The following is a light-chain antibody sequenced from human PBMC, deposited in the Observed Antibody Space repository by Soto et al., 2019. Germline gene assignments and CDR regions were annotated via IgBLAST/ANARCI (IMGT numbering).Light chain of an antibody. CDR1: QSFSSN. Sequence: EIVMTQSPATLSVSPGERATLSCRASQSFSSNLAWYQQKPGQAPRLLIYGASTRATGIPARFSGSGSATEFTLTISSLQSEDFAVYYCQQYNTWPPVTFGGGTKVEIK. CDR3: QQYNTWPPVT. J-gene: IGKJ4*01. CDR2: GAS. V-gene: IGKV3-15*01.